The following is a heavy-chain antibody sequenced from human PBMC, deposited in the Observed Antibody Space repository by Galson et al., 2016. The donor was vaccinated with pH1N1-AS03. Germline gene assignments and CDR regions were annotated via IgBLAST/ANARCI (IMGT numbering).Heavy chain of an antibody. Sequence: SLRLSCAASGFSFNDHALHWVRRAPGKGLEWVSGISWDGSNTDYADSVKGRFTITRDHAKNSLYLQMNSLRPEDTALYYCAKAERGGYYFRLTFEIWGQGTMVTVSS. CDR3: AKAERGGYYFRLTFEI. CDR2: ISWDGSNT. CDR1: GFSFNDHA. V-gene: IGHV3-9*01. D-gene: IGHD3-22*01. J-gene: IGHJ3*02.